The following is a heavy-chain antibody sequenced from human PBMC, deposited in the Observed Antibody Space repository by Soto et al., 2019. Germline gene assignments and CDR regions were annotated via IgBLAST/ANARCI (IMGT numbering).Heavy chain of an antibody. Sequence: GVSLRLSCAASGFTFSSYSMNWVRQAPGKGLEWVSSISSSSSYIYYADSVKGRFTISRDNAKNSLYLQMNSLRAEDTAVYYCASAAHPRTTVTTLSDYWGQGTLVTVSS. V-gene: IGHV3-21*01. CDR1: GFTFSSYS. J-gene: IGHJ4*02. CDR3: ASAAHPRTTVTTLSDY. D-gene: IGHD4-17*01. CDR2: ISSSSSYI.